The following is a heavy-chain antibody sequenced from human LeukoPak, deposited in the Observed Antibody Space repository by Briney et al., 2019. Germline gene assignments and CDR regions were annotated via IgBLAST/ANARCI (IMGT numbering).Heavy chain of an antibody. CDR3: ARSQKDCSSSSCYLFDY. Sequence: ASEKVSCKASGYTFTSFYMDWVRQAPGQGLEWMGIINPSDGSTSYAQRFQGRVTMTRDMSTRTVYMELRSLRSEDTALYYCARSQKDCSSSSCYLFDYWGQGTLVTVSS. D-gene: IGHD2-15*01. J-gene: IGHJ4*02. V-gene: IGHV1-46*01. CDR2: INPSDGST. CDR1: GYTFTSFY.